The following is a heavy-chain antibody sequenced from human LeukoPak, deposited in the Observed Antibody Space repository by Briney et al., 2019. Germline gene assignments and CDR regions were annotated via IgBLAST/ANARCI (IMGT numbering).Heavy chain of an antibody. D-gene: IGHD4-17*01. J-gene: IGHJ4*02. CDR2: ISTSSSYI. CDR1: GFTFNRYN. CDR3: ARDQYGAYDY. Sequence: GGSLRLSCAASGFTFNRYNMNWVRRAPGKGLEWVSSISTSSSYIYYADSVRGRFTISRDNAKNSLYLQMNSLRAEDTAVYYCARDQYGAYDYWGQGTLVTVSS. V-gene: IGHV3-21*04.